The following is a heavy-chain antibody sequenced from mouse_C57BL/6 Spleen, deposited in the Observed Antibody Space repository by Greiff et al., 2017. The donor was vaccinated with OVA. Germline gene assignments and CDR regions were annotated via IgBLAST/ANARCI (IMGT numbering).Heavy chain of an antibody. V-gene: IGHV1-52*01. CDR1: GYTFTSYW. Sequence: VQLQQPGAELVRPGSSVKLSCKASGYTFTSYWMHWVKQRPIQGLEWIGNIDPSDSETHYNQKFKDKATLTVDKSSSTAYMQLSSLTSEDSAVDYCARRAGTSGYFDYWGQGTTLTVSS. D-gene: IGHD3-3*01. CDR2: IDPSDSET. J-gene: IGHJ2*01. CDR3: ARRAGTSGYFDY.